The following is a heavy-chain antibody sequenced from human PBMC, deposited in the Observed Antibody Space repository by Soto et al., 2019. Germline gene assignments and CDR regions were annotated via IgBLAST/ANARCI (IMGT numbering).Heavy chain of an antibody. V-gene: IGHV3-21*01. CDR2: ISSSSSYI. J-gene: IGHJ6*02. Sequence: GGSLRLSCAASGFTFSSYSMNWVRQAPGKGLEWVSSISSSSSYIYYADSVKGRFTISRDNAKNSLYLQMNSLRAEDTAVYYCARDKGHYGSGPYCYYGMDVWGQGTTVTVSS. D-gene: IGHD3-10*01. CDR3: ARDKGHYGSGPYCYYGMDV. CDR1: GFTFSSYS.